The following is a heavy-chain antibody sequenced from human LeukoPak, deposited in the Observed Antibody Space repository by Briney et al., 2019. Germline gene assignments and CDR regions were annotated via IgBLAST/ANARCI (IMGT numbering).Heavy chain of an antibody. Sequence: SQTLSLTCTVSGGSISSGSYYWSWIRQPAGKGLEWIGRIYTSGSTNYNPSLKSRVTISVDTSKNQFSLKLSSVTAADMAVYYCARGQLGLIAARGPFDYWGQGTLVTVSS. CDR3: ARGQLGLIAARGPFDY. CDR2: IYTSGST. V-gene: IGHV4-61*02. J-gene: IGHJ4*02. CDR1: GGSISSGSYY. D-gene: IGHD6-6*01.